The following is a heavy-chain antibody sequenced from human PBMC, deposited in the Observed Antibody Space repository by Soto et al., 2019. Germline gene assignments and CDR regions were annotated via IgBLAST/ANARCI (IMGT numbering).Heavy chain of an antibody. Sequence: SETLCLTCTVSGGSISSSSYYWGWIRQPPGKGLEWIGSINYSGSTYYNPSLKSRVTISVDTSKNQFSLKLSSVTAADTAVYYCARAGYCSSTSCYARRLGFDPWGQGTLVTVSS. V-gene: IGHV4-39*01. CDR2: INYSGST. J-gene: IGHJ5*02. CDR1: GGSISSSSYY. CDR3: ARAGYCSSTSCYARRLGFDP. D-gene: IGHD2-2*01.